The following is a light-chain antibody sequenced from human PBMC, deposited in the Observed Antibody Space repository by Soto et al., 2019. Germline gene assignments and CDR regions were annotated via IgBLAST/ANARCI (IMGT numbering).Light chain of an antibody. Sequence: QSALTQPASVSGSPGQSITFSCTGTSSDIGVYNYVSWCQQHPGKAPKLVIYEVNNRPSGVSNRFSGSKSGNTASLTISGLQAEDEADYYCSSYTTSNTYVFXTGTKVTVL. CDR2: EVN. CDR1: SSDIGVYNY. J-gene: IGLJ1*01. V-gene: IGLV2-14*01. CDR3: SSYTTSNTYV.